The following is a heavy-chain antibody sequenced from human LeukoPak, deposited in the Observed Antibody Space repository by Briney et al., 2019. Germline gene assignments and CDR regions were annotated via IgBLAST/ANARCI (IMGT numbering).Heavy chain of an antibody. V-gene: IGHV3-48*03. J-gene: IGHJ6*02. CDR1: GFTFSSYD. CDR2: ISSSGTTI. D-gene: IGHD1-14*01. CDR3: ARVMTEPYYYYGMDV. Sequence: GGSLRLSCAAPGFTFSSYDINWVRQAPGKGLEWVSYISSSGTTIYYADSVKGRFTISRDNAKISLYLQMNSLRAEDTAVYYCARVMTEPYYYYGMDVWGQGTTVTVSS.